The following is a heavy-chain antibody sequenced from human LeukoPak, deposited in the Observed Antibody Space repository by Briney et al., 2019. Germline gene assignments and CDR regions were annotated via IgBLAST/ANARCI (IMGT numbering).Heavy chain of an antibody. CDR1: GFTVSTNY. J-gene: IGHJ4*02. V-gene: IGHV3-7*01. CDR2: IKQDGREK. CDR3: ARAGWYSSGWNPFDY. D-gene: IGHD6-19*01. Sequence: PGGSLRLSCAASGFTVSTNYMTWVRQAPGKGLEWVANIKQDGREKNYVDSVKGRFTISRDNAKNSLYLQMNSLRAEDTAVYYCARAGWYSSGWNPFDYWGQGTLVTVSS.